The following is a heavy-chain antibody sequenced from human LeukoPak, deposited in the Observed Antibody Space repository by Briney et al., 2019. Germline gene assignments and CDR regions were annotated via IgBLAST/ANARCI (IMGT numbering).Heavy chain of an antibody. CDR2: INTDGTVT. Sequence: GSLRLSCAASGFTFSKYWMLWVRQAPGKGLVSVSRINTDGTVTTYADSVKGRFTVSRDNADNTMFLQMNSVRDEDTAVYYCATKQWLAPPPDSWGQGTPVTVSS. V-gene: IGHV3-74*01. CDR1: GFTFSKYW. J-gene: IGHJ4*02. D-gene: IGHD6-19*01. CDR3: ATKQWLAPPPDS.